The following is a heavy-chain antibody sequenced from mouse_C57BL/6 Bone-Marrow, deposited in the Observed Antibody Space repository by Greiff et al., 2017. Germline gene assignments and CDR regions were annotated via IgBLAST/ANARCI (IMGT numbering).Heavy chain of an antibody. J-gene: IGHJ2*01. CDR3: ARRNYYGSSYDYFDY. CDR1: GYTFTTYP. CDR2: FHPYNDDT. D-gene: IGHD1-1*01. V-gene: IGHV1-47*01. Sequence: VMLVESGAELVKPGASVKMSCKASGYTFTTYPIEWMKQNHGKSLEWIGNFHPYNDDTKYNEKFKGKATLTVEKSSSTVYLELSRLTSDDSAVYYCARRNYYGSSYDYFDYWGQGTTLTVSS.